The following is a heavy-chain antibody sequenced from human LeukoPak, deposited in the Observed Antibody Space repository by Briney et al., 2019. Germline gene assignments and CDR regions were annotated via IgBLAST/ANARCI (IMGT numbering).Heavy chain of an antibody. CDR1: GYTFTSYG. Sequence: ASVKVSCKASGYTFTSYGISWVRQAPGQGLEWMGWISAYNGNINYAQKLQGRVTMTTDTSTSTAYMELRSLRSDDTAVYYCARDHRSGSYLSNFDYWGQGNVVTVSS. D-gene: IGHD1-26*01. CDR2: ISAYNGNI. J-gene: IGHJ4*02. V-gene: IGHV1-18*01. CDR3: ARDHRSGSYLSNFDY.